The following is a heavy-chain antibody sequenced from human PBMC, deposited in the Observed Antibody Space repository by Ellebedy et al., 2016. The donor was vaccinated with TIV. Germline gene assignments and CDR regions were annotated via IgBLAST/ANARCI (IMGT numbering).Heavy chain of an antibody. CDR3: ARDRHYYDRGPSDAFDI. CDR2: IIPIFGTA. V-gene: IGHV1-69*13. D-gene: IGHD3-22*01. CDR1: GGTFSSYA. Sequence: SVKVSXXASGGTFSSYAISWVRQAPGQGLEWMGGIIPIFGTANYAQKFQGRVTITADESTSTAYMELSSLRSEDTAVYYCARDRHYYDRGPSDAFDIWGQGTMVTVSS. J-gene: IGHJ3*02.